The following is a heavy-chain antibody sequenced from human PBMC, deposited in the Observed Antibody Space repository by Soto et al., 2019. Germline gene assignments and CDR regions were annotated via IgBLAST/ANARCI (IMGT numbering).Heavy chain of an antibody. J-gene: IGHJ4*02. CDR2: ISGSAGST. CDR1: GFTFSSYA. D-gene: IGHD4-17*01. Sequence: EVQLLESGGGLVQPGGSLRLSCAASGFTFSSYAMSWVRQAPGTGLEWVSAISGSAGSTYYADSVKGRFTISRDNSKNTLYLQMNSLRAEDTAVYYCAKMTTVVANFDYWGQGTVVTVSS. CDR3: AKMTTVVANFDY. V-gene: IGHV3-23*01.